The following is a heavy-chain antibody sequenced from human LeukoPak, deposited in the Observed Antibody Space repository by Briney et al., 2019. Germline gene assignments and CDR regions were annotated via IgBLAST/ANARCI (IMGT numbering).Heavy chain of an antibody. CDR1: GGSISSYY. CDR2: IYYSGST. CDR3: ARVWRGPHCTNGVCYRGATFDY. V-gene: IGHV4-59*12. D-gene: IGHD2-8*01. Sequence: SETLSLTCTVSGGSISSYYWSWIRQPPGKGLEWIGYIYYSGSTNYNPSLKSRVTISVDTSKNQFSLKLSSVTAADTAVYYCARVWRGPHCTNGVCYRGATFDYWGQGTLVTVSS. J-gene: IGHJ4*02.